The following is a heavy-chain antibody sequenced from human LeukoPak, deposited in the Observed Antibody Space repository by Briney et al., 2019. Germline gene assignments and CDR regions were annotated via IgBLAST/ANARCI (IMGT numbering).Heavy chain of an antibody. CDR3: ARDPNHGGNLEY. J-gene: IGHJ4*02. CDR1: GFNFNSFA. Sequence: PGGSLGLSCAASGFNFNSFAMHWVRQAPGKGLEWVAIISSDGYKQYYADSVKGRFAISRDDSKDTLYLQMNSLRAEDTAMYHCARDPNHGGNLEYWGQGTLVTVSA. CDR2: ISSDGYKQ. D-gene: IGHD4-23*01. V-gene: IGHV3-30*09.